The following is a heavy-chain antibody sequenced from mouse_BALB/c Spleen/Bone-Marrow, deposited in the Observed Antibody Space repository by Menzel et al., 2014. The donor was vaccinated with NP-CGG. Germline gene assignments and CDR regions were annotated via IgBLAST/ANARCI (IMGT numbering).Heavy chain of an antibody. J-gene: IGHJ2*01. CDR1: GFDFSRYW. D-gene: IGHD2-1*01. CDR2: INPDSSTI. V-gene: IGHV4-1*02. CDR3: ARQGYYGKGDY. Sequence: LQQSGGGLVQPGGSLKLSCAASGFDFSRYWMSWVRQAPGKGLEWIGEINPDSSTINYTPSLKDKFIISRDNAKNALYLQMSKVRSEDTALYYCARQGYYGKGDYWGQGTTLTVSS.